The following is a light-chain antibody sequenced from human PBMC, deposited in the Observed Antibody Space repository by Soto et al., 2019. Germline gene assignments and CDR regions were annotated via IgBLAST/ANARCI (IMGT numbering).Light chain of an antibody. CDR1: QSISSY. V-gene: IGKV1-39*01. CDR2: AAS. Sequence: DIQMTQYPTSLSAYVGDRAAITFSSSQSISSYLNWYQQKPGKAPKLLIYAASSLQSGVPSRFSGSGSGTDFTLTISSLQTEAFATYYCKQGYSTPCTFGKGTKVDIK. CDR3: KQGYSTPCT. J-gene: IGKJ1*01.